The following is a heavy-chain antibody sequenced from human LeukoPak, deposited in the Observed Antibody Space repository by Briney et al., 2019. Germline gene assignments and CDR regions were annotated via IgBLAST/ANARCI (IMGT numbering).Heavy chain of an antibody. CDR1: GFTFSNSG. Sequence: GGSLRLSCAGSGFTFSNSGMNWVRQAPGKGLEWVSYIGSSSSTIYYADSVKGRFTISRDNAENSLFLQMSALRAGDTALLYGGGEEGGYFDYWGQGTLVTVSS. CDR3: GGEEGGYFDY. CDR2: IGSSSSTI. J-gene: IGHJ4*02. D-gene: IGHD3-16*01. V-gene: IGHV3-48*01.